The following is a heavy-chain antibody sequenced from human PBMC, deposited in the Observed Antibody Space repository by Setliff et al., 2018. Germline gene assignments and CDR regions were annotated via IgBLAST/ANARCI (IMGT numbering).Heavy chain of an antibody. CDR2: INTYTGSP. Sequence: ASVKVSCKASGYTFTGYYIHWVRQAPGQGLEWMGWINTYTGSPTYAQGFTGRFVFSLDTSVSTAYLQISSLKAEDTAVYYCASSGYDVGGAFDIWGQGTMVTVS. V-gene: IGHV7-4-1*02. J-gene: IGHJ3*02. CDR3: ASSGYDVGGAFDI. D-gene: IGHD5-12*01. CDR1: GYTFTGYY.